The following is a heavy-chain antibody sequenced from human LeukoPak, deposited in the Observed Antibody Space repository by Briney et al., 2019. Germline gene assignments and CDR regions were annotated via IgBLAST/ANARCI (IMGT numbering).Heavy chain of an antibody. CDR2: ISTSGRT. V-gene: IGHV3-23*01. CDR3: ARDLDSSGYYHVVDS. D-gene: IGHD3-22*01. CDR1: GFTFSSYA. Sequence: TGGSLRLSCADSGFTFSSYAMSWVRQAPGKGLEWVSLISTSGRTHYADSVQGRFTISRDNSKNTLSLHMNSLRAEDTAVYYCARDLDSSGYYHVVDSWGQRALVTVSS. J-gene: IGHJ4*02.